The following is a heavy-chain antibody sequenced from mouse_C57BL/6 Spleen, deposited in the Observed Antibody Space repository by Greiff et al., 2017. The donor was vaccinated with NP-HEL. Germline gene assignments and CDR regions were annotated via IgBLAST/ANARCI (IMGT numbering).Heavy chain of an antibody. J-gene: IGHJ1*03. CDR3: ARRNYYGSSSYGYFDV. Sequence: QVQLQQPGAELVKPGASVKLSCKASGYTFTSYWMQWVKQRPGQGLEWIGEIDTSDSYTNYNQKFKGKATLTVDTSSSTAYMQHSSLTSEDSAVYYWARRNYYGSSSYGYFDVWGTGTTVTVAS. V-gene: IGHV1-50*01. CDR2: IDTSDSYT. CDR1: GYTFTSYW. D-gene: IGHD1-1*01.